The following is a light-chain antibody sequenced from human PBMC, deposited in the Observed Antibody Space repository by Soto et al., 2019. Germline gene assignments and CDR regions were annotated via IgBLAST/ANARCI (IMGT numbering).Light chain of an antibody. Sequence: QSALTQPASVSGSPGQSITISCTGTSSDVGGYHYVSWYQQHPGKVPKLIIYEVSHRPSGVSNRFSASKSGNTASLTISGLQAEDEADYYCSSYSSTNTRWVFGGGTKFTVL. CDR1: SSDVGGYHY. J-gene: IGLJ3*02. CDR3: SSYSSTNTRWV. V-gene: IGLV2-14*01. CDR2: EVS.